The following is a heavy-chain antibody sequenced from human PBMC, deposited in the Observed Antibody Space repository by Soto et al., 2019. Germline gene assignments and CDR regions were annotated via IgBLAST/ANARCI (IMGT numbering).Heavy chain of an antibody. J-gene: IGHJ2*01. CDR2: IVVGSGNT. V-gene: IGHV1-58*01. D-gene: IGHD2-2*01. CDR1: GFTFTSSA. CDR3: ARVGPLRSRPYWYFDL. Sequence: ASVKVSCKASGFTFTSSAVQWVRQARGQRLEWIGWIVVGSGNTNYAQKFQERVTITRDMSTSTAYMELSSLRSEDTAVYYCARVGPLRSRPYWYFDLWGRGTLVTVSS.